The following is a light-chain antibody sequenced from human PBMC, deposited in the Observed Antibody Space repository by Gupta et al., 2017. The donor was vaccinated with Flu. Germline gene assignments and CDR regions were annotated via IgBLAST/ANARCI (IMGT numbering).Light chain of an antibody. Sequence: EIVLTQSSGTLSLSPGERATLSCRASQTIRASFLAWYQQKPGQAPRLLIYAASSRATGVPGRFSGSGSGTDFTLTISRLEPEDFAVYYCQQDGSSPYTFSQGTKLEIK. CDR1: QTIRASF. CDR3: QQDGSSPYT. CDR2: AAS. V-gene: IGKV3-20*01. J-gene: IGKJ2*01.